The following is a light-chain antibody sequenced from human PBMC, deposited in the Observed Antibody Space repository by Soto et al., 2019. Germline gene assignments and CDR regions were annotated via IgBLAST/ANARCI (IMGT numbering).Light chain of an antibody. CDR2: AAS. Sequence: DIQITQPPSSVSASVGDRVTITCRASQGLSSYLAWYQQKPGKAPKLLIYAASNLQSGVPSRFSGSGSGTDFTLTISSLQPEDFATYFCLSGHSRPFGGGTKVDIK. CDR1: QGLSSY. V-gene: IGKV1-12*02. J-gene: IGKJ4*01. CDR3: LSGHSRP.